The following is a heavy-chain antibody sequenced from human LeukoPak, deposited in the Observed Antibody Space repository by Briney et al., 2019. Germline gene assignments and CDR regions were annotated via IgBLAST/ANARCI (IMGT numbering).Heavy chain of an antibody. J-gene: IGHJ4*02. CDR2: ISGSGGST. CDR1: GFTFSSYG. D-gene: IGHD6-19*01. CDR3: AKSRIAVAAEYFDY. Sequence: PGGSLRLSCAASGFTFSSYGVSWVRQAPGKGLEWVSAISGSGGSTYYADSVKGRFTISTFTISRDNSKNTLYLQMNSLRAEDTAVYYCAKSRIAVAAEYFDYWGQGTLVTVSS. V-gene: IGHV3-23*01.